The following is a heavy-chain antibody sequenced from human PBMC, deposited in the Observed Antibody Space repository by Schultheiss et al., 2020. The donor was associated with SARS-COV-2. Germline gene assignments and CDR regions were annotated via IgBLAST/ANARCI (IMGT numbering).Heavy chain of an antibody. J-gene: IGHJ4*02. CDR1: GGSISTYF. V-gene: IGHV4-59*01. CDR2: IYYSGST. CDR3: ARARYSTGRYDY. Sequence: TLSLTCTVSGGSISTYFWTWIRQPPGKGLEWIGYIYYSGSTNYNPSLKSRVTISVDTSKNQFSLKLSSVTAADTAVYYCARARYSTGRYDYWGQGTLVTVSS. D-gene: IGHD6-19*01.